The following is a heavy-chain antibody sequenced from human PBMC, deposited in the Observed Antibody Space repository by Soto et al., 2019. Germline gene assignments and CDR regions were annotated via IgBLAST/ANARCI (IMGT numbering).Heavy chain of an antibody. J-gene: IGHJ4*02. Sequence: SVEVSFKASCYTFSNFGLSWVRQAPGQGLEWMGWISPSNGQTIYAQNFHGRVTMTTDTSTATAHMELRSLISDDTAVYYCARVIMIFGVANLGSYFDYWGQGTRVTVSS. CDR1: CYTFSNFG. CDR3: ARVIMIFGVANLGSYFDY. V-gene: IGHV1-18*01. D-gene: IGHD3-3*01. CDR2: ISPSNGQT.